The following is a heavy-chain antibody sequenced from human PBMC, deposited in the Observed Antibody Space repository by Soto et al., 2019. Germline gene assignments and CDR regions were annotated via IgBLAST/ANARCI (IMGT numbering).Heavy chain of an antibody. J-gene: IGHJ4*02. CDR3: ATDHPYYDFWSGYQFDY. D-gene: IGHD3-3*01. Sequence: ASVKVSCKVSGYTLTELSMHWVRQAPGKGLEWMGGFDPEDGETIYAQKFQGRVTMTEDTSTDTAYMELSSLRSEDTAVYYCATDHPYYDFWSGYQFDYWGQGTLVTVSS. CDR2: FDPEDGET. V-gene: IGHV1-24*01. CDR1: GYTLTELS.